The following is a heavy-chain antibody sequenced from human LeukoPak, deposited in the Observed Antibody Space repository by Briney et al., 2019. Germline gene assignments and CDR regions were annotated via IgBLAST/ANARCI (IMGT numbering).Heavy chain of an antibody. V-gene: IGHV4-59*01. Sequence: SETLSLTCTVSGGSISSYYWSWIRQPPGKGLEWIGYIYYSGSTNYNPSLKSRVTISVDTSKNQFSLKLSSVTAADTAVYYCARDSFGTGYKNYFDYWGQGTLVTVSS. CDR1: GGSISSYY. J-gene: IGHJ4*02. CDR3: ARDSFGTGYKNYFDY. D-gene: IGHD3-9*01. CDR2: IYYSGST.